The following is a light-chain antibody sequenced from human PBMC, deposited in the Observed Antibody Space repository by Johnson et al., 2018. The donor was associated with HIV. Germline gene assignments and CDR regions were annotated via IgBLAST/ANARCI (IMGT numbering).Light chain of an antibody. Sequence: QSVLTQPPSVSAAPGQKVTISCSGSSSNIGNNYVSWYQQLPGTAPKLLIYENNKRPSGIPDRFSGSKSGTSATLGITGLQTGDEADYCCATWDSSLSNYVFGTGTKVTVL. J-gene: IGLJ1*01. CDR2: ENN. V-gene: IGLV1-51*02. CDR3: ATWDSSLSNYV. CDR1: SSNIGNNY.